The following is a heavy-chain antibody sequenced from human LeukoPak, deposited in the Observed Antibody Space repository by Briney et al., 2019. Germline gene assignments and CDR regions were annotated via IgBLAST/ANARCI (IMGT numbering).Heavy chain of an antibody. V-gene: IGHV1-18*01. CDR2: ISAYNGNT. D-gene: IGHD3-16*02. CDR3: AREIYQVDHWYFDL. J-gene: IGHJ2*01. Sequence: ASVKVSCKASGYTVTSYGISWVRQAPGQGREWMGWISAYNGNTNYAQKLQGRVTMTTDTSTSTAYMELRSLRSDDTAVYYCAREIYQVDHWYFDLWGRGTLVTVSS. CDR1: GYTVTSYG.